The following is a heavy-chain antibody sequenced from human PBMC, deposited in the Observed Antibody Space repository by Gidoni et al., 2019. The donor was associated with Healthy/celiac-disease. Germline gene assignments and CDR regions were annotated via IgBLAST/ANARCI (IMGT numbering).Heavy chain of an antibody. CDR3: AEHSIASYGMDV. D-gene: IGHD2-15*01. V-gene: IGHV3-66*02. Sequence: EVQLVESGGGLVQPGGSLRLSCAASGFTVSSKYMSWVRQAPGKGLEWVSVIYSGGSTYYADSVKGRFTISRDNSKNTLYLQMNSLRAEDTAVYYCAEHSIASYGMDVWGQGTTVTVSS. CDR2: IYSGGST. CDR1: GFTVSSKY. J-gene: IGHJ6*02.